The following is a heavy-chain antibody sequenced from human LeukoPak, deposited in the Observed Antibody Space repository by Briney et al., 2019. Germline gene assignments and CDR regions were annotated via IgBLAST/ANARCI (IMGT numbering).Heavy chain of an antibody. V-gene: IGHV5-51*01. D-gene: IGHD5-24*01. J-gene: IGHJ4*02. CDR2: IY. CDR1: GYTFTNHW. CDR3: ARCLHGDGYTPGDY. Sequence: GESLKISCKGSGYTFTNHWIGWVRQMPGKGLEWMGIIYSPSFQGQVTISADKSISTAYLQWSSLKASDTAMYYCARCLHGDGYTPGDYWGQGTLVTVSS.